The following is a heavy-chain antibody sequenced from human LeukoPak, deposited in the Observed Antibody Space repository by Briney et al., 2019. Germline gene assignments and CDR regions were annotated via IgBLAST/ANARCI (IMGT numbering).Heavy chain of an antibody. Sequence: GESLKISCKGSGYSFTSYWIAWVRQMPGKGLEWMGLIRPGASDPRYSPSFQGQVTISADKSISAAYLQWSSLRASDTAIYYCAKEGADTYDYAHGGFDIWGQGTMVTVSS. J-gene: IGHJ3*02. D-gene: IGHD4/OR15-4a*01. CDR2: IRPGASDP. CDR1: GYSFTSYW. V-gene: IGHV5-51*01. CDR3: AKEGADTYDYAHGGFDI.